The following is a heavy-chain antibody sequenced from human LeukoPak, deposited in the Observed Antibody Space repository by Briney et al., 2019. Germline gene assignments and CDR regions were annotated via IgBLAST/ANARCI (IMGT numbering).Heavy chain of an antibody. Sequence: SETLSLTCTVSGDSISSSSYYWAWIRQPPGKGLEWIGSMYYSGSTYYNPSLKSRVTISVDTSKNQFSLKLSSVTAADTAVYFCARFKTSGEDWVGPWGQGTLVTVSS. CDR2: MYYSGST. CDR1: GDSISSSSYY. CDR3: ARFKTSGEDWVGP. J-gene: IGHJ5*02. D-gene: IGHD1-26*01. V-gene: IGHV4-39*01.